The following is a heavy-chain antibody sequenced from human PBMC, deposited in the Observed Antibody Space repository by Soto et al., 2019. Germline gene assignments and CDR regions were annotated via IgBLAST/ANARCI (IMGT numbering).Heavy chain of an antibody. J-gene: IGHJ4*02. D-gene: IGHD6-13*01. V-gene: IGHV3-11*06. Sequence: GGSLRLSCAASGFTFSDYYMSWIRQAPGKGLEWVSYISSSSSYTNYADSVKGRFTISRDNAKNSLYLQMNSLRAEDTAVYYCARTFHGVQQQLETFDYWGQGTLVTVSS. CDR1: GFTFSDYY. CDR3: ARTFHGVQQQLETFDY. CDR2: ISSSSSYT.